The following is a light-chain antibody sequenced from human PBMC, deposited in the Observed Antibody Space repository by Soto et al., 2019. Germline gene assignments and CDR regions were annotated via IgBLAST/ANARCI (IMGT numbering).Light chain of an antibody. CDR1: QSVSSSY. J-gene: IGKJ1*01. Sequence: EIVLTQSPGTLSLSPGERATLSCRASQSVSSSYLAWYQQKPGQAPRLLIYGASSRATGIPDRFSGSGSGTDFTLTISRLEPEDFEVYYCQQYGSSPPRTFGQGTKVESK. CDR3: QQYGSSPPRT. V-gene: IGKV3-20*01. CDR2: GAS.